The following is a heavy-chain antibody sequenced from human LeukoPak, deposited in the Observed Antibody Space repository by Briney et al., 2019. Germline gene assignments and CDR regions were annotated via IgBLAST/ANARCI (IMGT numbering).Heavy chain of an antibody. D-gene: IGHD5-12*01. J-gene: IGHJ4*02. V-gene: IGHV3-30*02. Sequence: HSGGSLRLSCAASGFTFSTYGMHWVRQAPGKGLEWVAFIRYDGSNKYYADSVKGRFTISRDNSKNTLYLQMNSLRPEDTAVYYCAKVNKGGYDSFDYWGQGTLVTVSS. CDR3: AKVNKGGYDSFDY. CDR2: IRYDGSNK. CDR1: GFTFSTYG.